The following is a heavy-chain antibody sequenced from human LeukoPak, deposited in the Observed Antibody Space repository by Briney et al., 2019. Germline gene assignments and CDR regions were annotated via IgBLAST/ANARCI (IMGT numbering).Heavy chain of an antibody. V-gene: IGHV1-18*01. CDR1: GYTFTSYG. CDR3: ARHTLYGPGSYYVYYFDY. CDR2: ISSYNGNT. J-gene: IGHJ4*02. Sequence: PVASVKVSCKASGYTFTSYGISWVRQAPGQGLEWMGWISSYNGNTNYAQKLQGRVTMTTDTSTSAAYMALRSLRSDDTAVYYCARHTLYGPGSYYVYYFDYWGQGTLVTVSS. D-gene: IGHD3-10*01.